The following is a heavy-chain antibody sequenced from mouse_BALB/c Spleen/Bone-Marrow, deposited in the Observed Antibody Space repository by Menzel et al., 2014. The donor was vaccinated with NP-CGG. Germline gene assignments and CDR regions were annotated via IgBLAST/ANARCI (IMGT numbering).Heavy chain of an antibody. Sequence: EVQLVESGGGLVQPGGSLGLSCATSGFTFTDYYMSWVRQPPGKALEWLGFIRNKANGYTTEYSASVKGRFTISRDNSQSILYLQMNTLRAEDSATYYCARSLYPRAMDYWGQGTSVTVSS. V-gene: IGHV7-3*02. CDR3: ARSLYPRAMDY. CDR2: IRNKANGYTT. D-gene: IGHD2-1*01. J-gene: IGHJ4*01. CDR1: GFTFTDYY.